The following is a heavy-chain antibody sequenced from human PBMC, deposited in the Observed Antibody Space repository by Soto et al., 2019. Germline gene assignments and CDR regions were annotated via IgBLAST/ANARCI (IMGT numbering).Heavy chain of an antibody. V-gene: IGHV4-4*02. Sequence: QVQLQESGPGLVRPSGTLSLTCTVSGGSVISDNWWNWVRQSPGKGLEWIGEVFHGGSTNYNPSLKSSFNISVDKSNNQFSLRLSDDTAADMAVYFCGRHGPNWGASVDLWGRGTLVTVSS. CDR2: VFHGGST. J-gene: IGHJ2*01. CDR1: GGSVISDNW. CDR3: GRHGPNWGASVDL. D-gene: IGHD7-27*01.